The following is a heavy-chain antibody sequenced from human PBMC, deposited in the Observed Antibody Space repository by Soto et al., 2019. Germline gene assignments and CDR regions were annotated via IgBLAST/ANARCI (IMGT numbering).Heavy chain of an antibody. Sequence: SETLSLTCAVYGGSFSGYYWSWIRQPPGKGLEWIGEINHSGSTNYNPSLKSRVTISVDTSKNQFSLKLSTVTAADTAVYYCARTSQVNIYCSGGSCYKYYYGMDVWGQGTTVTVSS. CDR3: ARTSQVNIYCSGGSCYKYYYGMDV. V-gene: IGHV4-34*01. J-gene: IGHJ6*02. CDR1: GGSFSGYY. CDR2: INHSGST. D-gene: IGHD2-15*01.